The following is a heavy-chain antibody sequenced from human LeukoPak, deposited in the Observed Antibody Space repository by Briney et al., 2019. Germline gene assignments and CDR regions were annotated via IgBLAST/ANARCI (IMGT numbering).Heavy chain of an antibody. CDR1: GFTFSSYE. J-gene: IGHJ4*02. Sequence: PGGSLRLSCAASGFTFSSYEMNWVRQAPGKGLEWVSYISSSGSTIYYADSVKGRFTISRDNAKNSLYLQMSSLRAEDTAVYYCTGHHQAYSRTYWGQGTLVTVSS. CDR3: TGHHQAYSRTY. V-gene: IGHV3-48*03. D-gene: IGHD4-11*01. CDR2: ISSSGSTI.